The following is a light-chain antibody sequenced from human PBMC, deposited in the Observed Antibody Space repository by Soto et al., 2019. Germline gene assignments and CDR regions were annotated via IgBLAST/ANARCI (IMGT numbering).Light chain of an antibody. CDR1: SSNIGSNT. J-gene: IGLJ3*02. CDR2: NEN. CDR3: AAWDGSLNGVV. Sequence: QSVLTQPPSASETPGQRVIISCSGGSSNIGSNTVNWYQQVPGTAPKLLIYNENQRPSGVPDRFSGSKSGTSASLAISGLQSEDEADYYFAAWDGSLNGVVFGGGTKFTVL. V-gene: IGLV1-44*01.